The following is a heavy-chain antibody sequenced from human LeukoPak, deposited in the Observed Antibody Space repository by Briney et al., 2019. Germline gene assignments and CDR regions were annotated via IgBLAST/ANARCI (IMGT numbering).Heavy chain of an antibody. J-gene: IGHJ4*02. Sequence: PGGSLRLSCAASGFTFDDYGMSWVRQAPGKGLEWVSAISGSGGSTYYADSVKGRFTISRDNSKNTLYLQMNSLRAEDTAVYYCAKDPSRGSGWYYGYWGQGTLVTVSS. CDR1: GFTFDDYG. CDR2: ISGSGGST. CDR3: AKDPSRGSGWYYGY. V-gene: IGHV3-23*01. D-gene: IGHD6-19*01.